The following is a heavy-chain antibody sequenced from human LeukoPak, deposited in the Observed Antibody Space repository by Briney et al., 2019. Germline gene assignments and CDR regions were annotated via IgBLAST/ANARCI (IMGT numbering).Heavy chain of an antibody. J-gene: IGHJ5*02. CDR3: ALAGGLVGATFAP. CDR2: INSDGSST. D-gene: IGHD1-26*01. V-gene: IGHV3-74*01. CDR1: GFTFSSYW. Sequence: GGSLRLSCAASGFTFSSYWMHWARQAPGKGLVWVSRINSDGSSTSYADSVKGRFTISRDNAKNTLYLQMNSLRAEDTAVYYCALAGGLVGATFAPWGQGTLVTVSS.